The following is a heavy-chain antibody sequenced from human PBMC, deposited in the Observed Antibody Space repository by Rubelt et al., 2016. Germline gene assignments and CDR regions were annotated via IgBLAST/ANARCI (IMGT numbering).Heavy chain of an antibody. CDR3: ARHNPDYYDSSGELDV. J-gene: IGHJ6*04. D-gene: IGHD3-22*01. CDR2: IDPSDSYT. V-gene: IGHV5-10-1*01. Sequence: EVQLVQSGAEVKKPGESLRISCKGSGYSFTSYWISWVRQMPGKGLEWMGRIDPSDSYTNYSPSFQGHVTISADKSISTAYLQWSSLKASDTAMYYGARHNPDYYDSSGELDVWGKGTTVTVSS. CDR1: GYSFTSYW.